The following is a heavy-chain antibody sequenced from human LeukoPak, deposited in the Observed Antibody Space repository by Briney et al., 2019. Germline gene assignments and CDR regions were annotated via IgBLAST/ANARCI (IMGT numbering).Heavy chain of an antibody. Sequence: VYXGSXXGYDWSWIRQPPGXGLEWVGYIYYSGSTNYNPSLKSRVTISVDTSKNQFSLKLSSVTAADTAVYYCARAPRGRYDSSGYYLFYFDYWGQGTLVTVSS. D-gene: IGHD3-22*01. CDR1: XGSXXGYD. CDR2: IYYSGST. CDR3: ARAPRGRYDSSGYYLFYFDY. J-gene: IGHJ4*02. V-gene: IGHV4-59*01.